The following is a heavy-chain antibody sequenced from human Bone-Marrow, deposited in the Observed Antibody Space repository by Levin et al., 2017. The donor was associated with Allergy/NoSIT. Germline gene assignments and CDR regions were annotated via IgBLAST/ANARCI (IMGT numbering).Heavy chain of an antibody. CDR1: GFTFSSYT. J-gene: IGHJ6*02. Sequence: GGSLRLSCAASGFTFSSYTMNWVRQAPGKGLEWVSYISSSSSTIYYADSVKGRFTISRDKAKNSLYLQMNSLRAEDTAVYYCARDGVPGSPRYYGMDVWGQGTTVTVSS. CDR3: ARDGVPGSPRYYGMDV. CDR2: ISSSSSTI. D-gene: IGHD1-1*01. V-gene: IGHV3-48*01.